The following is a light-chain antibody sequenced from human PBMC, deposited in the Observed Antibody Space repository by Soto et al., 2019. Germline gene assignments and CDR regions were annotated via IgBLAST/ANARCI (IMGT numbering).Light chain of an antibody. J-gene: IGLJ1*01. V-gene: IGLV2-18*02. CDR3: NSWTTNNIPYV. CDR2: EVN. Sequence: QSVLTQPASVSGSPGQSITISCTGTSSDIGSYNRVSWYQQPPGTAPKLIIYEVNNRPSGVPDRFSGSKSGNTASLTISGLQAEDEADYYCNSWTTNNIPYVFGTGTKVTVL. CDR1: SSDIGSYNR.